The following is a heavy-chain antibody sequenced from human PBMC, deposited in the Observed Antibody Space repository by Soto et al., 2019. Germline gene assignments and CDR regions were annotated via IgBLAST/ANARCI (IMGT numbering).Heavy chain of an antibody. CDR1: GHSLAELG. CDR3: VTTQLWYPYNWFDP. Sequence: QVQLLQSGPEVKKPGASVKVSCKVSGHSLAELGIHWVRQAPGKGLEWMGGFDHEDGETIYAQNFQGRVTMTEDTSRDTAYMELTRLRSDDTAVYYCVTTQLWYPYNWFDPWGQGTLVTVSS. V-gene: IGHV1-24*01. D-gene: IGHD6-13*01. CDR2: FDHEDGET. J-gene: IGHJ5*02.